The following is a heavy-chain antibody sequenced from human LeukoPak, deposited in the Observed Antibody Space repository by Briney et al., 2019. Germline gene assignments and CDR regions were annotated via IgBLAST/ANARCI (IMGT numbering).Heavy chain of an antibody. CDR3: AKAGFRCSSTSCYKYFQH. CDR1: GFTFSSYG. CDR2: ISYDGSNK. V-gene: IGHV3-30*18. Sequence: PGGSLRLSCAASGFTFSSYGMHWVRQAPGKGLEWVGVISYDGSNKYYADSVKGRFTISRDNSKNTLYLQMNSLRAEDTAVYYCAKAGFRCSSTSCYKYFQHWGQGTLVTVSS. J-gene: IGHJ1*01. D-gene: IGHD2-2*02.